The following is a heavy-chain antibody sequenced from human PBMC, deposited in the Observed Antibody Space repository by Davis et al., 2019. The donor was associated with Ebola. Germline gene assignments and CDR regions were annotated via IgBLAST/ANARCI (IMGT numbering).Heavy chain of an antibody. Sequence: MPSETLSLTCTVSGGSISSYYWSWIRQPPGKGLEWIGYIYYSGSTNYNPSLKSRVTISVDTSKNQFSLKLSSVTAADTAVYYCARLEVVDNWFDPWGQGTLVTVSS. V-gene: IGHV4-59*08. CDR3: ARLEVVDNWFDP. J-gene: IGHJ5*02. CDR2: IYYSGST. CDR1: GGSISSYY. D-gene: IGHD2-21*01.